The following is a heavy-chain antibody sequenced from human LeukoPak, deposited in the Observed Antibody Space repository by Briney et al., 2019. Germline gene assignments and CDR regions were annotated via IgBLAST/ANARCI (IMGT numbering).Heavy chain of an antibody. J-gene: IGHJ3*02. CDR2: IYYSGST. D-gene: IGHD1-1*01. Sequence: SETLSPTCTVSGGSISGYYWSWIRQPPGKGLEWIGYIYYSGSTNYNPSLKSRVTISVDTSKNQFSLKLSSVTAADTAVYYCARLKNWKDFQDAFDIWGQGTMVTVSS. CDR3: ARLKNWKDFQDAFDI. CDR1: GGSISGYY. V-gene: IGHV4-59*08.